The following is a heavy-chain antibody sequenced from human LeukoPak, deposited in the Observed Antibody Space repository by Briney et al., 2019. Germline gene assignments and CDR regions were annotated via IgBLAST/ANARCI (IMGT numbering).Heavy chain of an antibody. CDR3: AIPAAIGAAAGPSYFDY. Sequence: SVKVSCKASGGTFSSYAISWVRQAPGQGLEWMGRIIPIFGIANYAQKFQGRVTITADKSTSTAYMELSSLRSEDTAVHYCAIPAAIGAAAGPSYFDYWGQGTLVTVSS. CDR1: GGTFSSYA. V-gene: IGHV1-69*04. J-gene: IGHJ4*02. D-gene: IGHD2-2*02. CDR2: IIPIFGIA.